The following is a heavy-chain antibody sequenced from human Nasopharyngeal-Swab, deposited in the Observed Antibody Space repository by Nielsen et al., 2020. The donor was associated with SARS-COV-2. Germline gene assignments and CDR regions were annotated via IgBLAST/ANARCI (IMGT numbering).Heavy chain of an antibody. Sequence: RQAPGKGLEWIGEINHSGSTNYNPSLKSRVTISVDTSKNQFSLKLSSVTAADTAVYYCARPTTLGYYYGMDVWGQGPTVTVSS. J-gene: IGHJ6*02. V-gene: IGHV4-34*01. D-gene: IGHD1-14*01. CDR2: INHSGST. CDR3: ARPTTLGYYYGMDV.